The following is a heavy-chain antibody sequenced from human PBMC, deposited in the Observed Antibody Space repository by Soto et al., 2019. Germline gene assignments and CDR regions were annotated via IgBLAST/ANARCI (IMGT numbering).Heavy chain of an antibody. CDR1: GGYISSYY. CDR3: ARRYGYSFDY. J-gene: IGHJ4*02. Sequence: SEPLSLTCTVAGGYISSYYWSWIRQPPGKGLEWIGYIYYSGSTNYNPSLKSRVTISVDTSKNQFSLKLSSVTAADTAVYYCARRYGYSFDYWGQGTLVIVSS. CDR2: IYYSGST. D-gene: IGHD1-1*01. V-gene: IGHV4-59*08.